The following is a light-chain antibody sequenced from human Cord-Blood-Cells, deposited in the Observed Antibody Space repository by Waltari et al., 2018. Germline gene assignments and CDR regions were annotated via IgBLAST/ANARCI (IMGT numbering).Light chain of an antibody. CDR3: QQSYSTPYS. J-gene: IGKJ2*03. V-gene: IGKV1-39*01. Sequence: DIQMTQYPSSLSSSVVYRVTITCRASQSISSYLNWYQQKPGKAPKLLIYAASSLQSGVPSRFSGSGSGTDFTLTISSLQPEDFATYYCQQSYSTPYSFGQGTKLEIK. CDR1: QSISSY. CDR2: AAS.